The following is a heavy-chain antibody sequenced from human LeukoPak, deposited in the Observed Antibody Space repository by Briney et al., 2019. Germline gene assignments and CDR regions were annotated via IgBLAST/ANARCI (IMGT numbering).Heavy chain of an antibody. CDR1: SNNLTRHY. CDR3: ARGSLMGTTTKAAFDI. Sequence: GGPLKGSCKAFSNNLTRHYMHWGRQGPGQGAECMGWIKPDSGGTYYAQSFKGRVTMTRDTSISTAYMELSSLRSDDTAVYYCARGSLMGTTTKAAFDIWGQGTMVTVSS. CDR2: IKPDSGGT. D-gene: IGHD1-26*01. V-gene: IGHV1-2*02. J-gene: IGHJ3*02.